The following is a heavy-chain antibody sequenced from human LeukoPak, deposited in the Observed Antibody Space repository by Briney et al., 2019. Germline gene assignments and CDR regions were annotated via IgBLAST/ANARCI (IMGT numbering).Heavy chain of an antibody. V-gene: IGHV3-21*01. CDR1: GFTFSSYS. CDR2: ISSSSSYI. D-gene: IGHD4/OR15-4a*01. J-gene: IGHJ6*03. CDR3: ARDQDYLQFYYYYYYMDV. Sequence: GGSLRLSYADSGFTFSSYSMNWVRQAPGKGLEWVSSISSSSSYIYYADSVKGRFTISRDNAKNSLYLQMNSLRAEDTAVYYCARDQDYLQFYYYYYYMDVWGKGTTVTVSS.